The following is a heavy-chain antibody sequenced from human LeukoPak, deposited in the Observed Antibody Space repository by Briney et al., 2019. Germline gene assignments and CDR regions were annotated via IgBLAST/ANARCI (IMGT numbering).Heavy chain of an antibody. V-gene: IGHV3-66*02. J-gene: IGHJ4*02. CDR3: AKDGYSSSWSLDY. D-gene: IGHD6-13*01. CDR2: IYDDNT. Sequence: PGGSLRLSCAASGFTVSAYAMAWVRQAPGKGLEWVSTIYDDNTYYADSVKGRFTISRDNSKNTLYLQMNSLRAEDTAVYYCAKDGYSSSWSLDYWGQGTLVTVSS. CDR1: GFTVSAYA.